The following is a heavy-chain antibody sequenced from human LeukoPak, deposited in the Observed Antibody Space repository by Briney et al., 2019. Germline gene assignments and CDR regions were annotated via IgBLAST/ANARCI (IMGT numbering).Heavy chain of an antibody. V-gene: IGHV1-8*03. CDR2: MNPNSGNT. Sequence: ASVKVSCKASGYTFTSYDINWVRQATGQGLEWMGWMNPNSGNTGYAQKFQGRVTITRNTSISTAYMELSSLRSEDTAVYYCARGLGVTMVRGVNRIFGYWGQVTLVTVSS. CDR3: ARGLGVTMVRGVNRIFGY. CDR1: GYTFTSYD. D-gene: IGHD3-10*01. J-gene: IGHJ4*02.